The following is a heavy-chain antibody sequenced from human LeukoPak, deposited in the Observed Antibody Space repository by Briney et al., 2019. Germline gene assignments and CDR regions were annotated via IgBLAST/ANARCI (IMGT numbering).Heavy chain of an antibody. V-gene: IGHV1-46*01. D-gene: IGHD3-10*01. CDR1: GYTFTSYY. J-gene: IGHJ4*02. CDR2: INPSGGST. Sequence: GASVKVSCKASGYTFTSYYMHWVRQAPGQGLEWMGIINPSGGSTSYAQKFQGRVTMTRDMSTSTVYMELSSLRSEDTAVYYCARGPYYYGSGFGGYFDYWGQGTLVTVSS. CDR3: ARGPYYYGSGFGGYFDY.